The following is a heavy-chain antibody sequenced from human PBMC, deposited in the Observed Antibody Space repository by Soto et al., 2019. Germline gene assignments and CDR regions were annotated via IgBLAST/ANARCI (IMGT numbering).Heavy chain of an antibody. CDR3: ARHEAIWVAFDS. CDR2: IYYSGST. V-gene: IGHV4-59*08. D-gene: IGHD3-16*01. J-gene: IGHJ4*02. CDR1: GGSISSYY. Sequence: SETLSLTCTVSGGSISSYYWSWIRQPPGKGLEWIGYIYYSGSTNYNPSLKSRVTISVDTSKNQFSLKLSSVTAADTAVYYCARHEAIWVAFDSWGQGTLVTVSS.